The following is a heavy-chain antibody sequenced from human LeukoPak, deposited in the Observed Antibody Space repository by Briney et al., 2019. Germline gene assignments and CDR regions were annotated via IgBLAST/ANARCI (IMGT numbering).Heavy chain of an antibody. V-gene: IGHV4-59*08. Sequence: SETLSLTCTVSGGSISSYYWSWIRQPPGKGLEWIGYIYYSGSTNYNPSLKSRVTISVDTSKNQFSLKLSSVTAADSAVYYCARSAAATFDYWGQGTLVTVSS. D-gene: IGHD6-13*01. J-gene: IGHJ4*02. CDR3: ARSAAATFDY. CDR2: IYYSGST. CDR1: GGSISSYY.